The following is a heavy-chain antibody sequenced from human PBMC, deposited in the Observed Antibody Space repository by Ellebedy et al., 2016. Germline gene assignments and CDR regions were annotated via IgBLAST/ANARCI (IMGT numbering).Heavy chain of an antibody. D-gene: IGHD5-18*01. CDR1: GGSISSYY. Sequence: SETLSLTCTVSGGSISSYYWSWIRQPPGKGLEWIGYIYYSGSTYYNPSLKSRVTISVDTSKNQFSLKLSSVTAADTAVYYCAREGRYSYGTDFDYWGQGTLVTVSS. CDR3: AREGRYSYGTDFDY. J-gene: IGHJ4*02. CDR2: IYYSGST. V-gene: IGHV4-59*01.